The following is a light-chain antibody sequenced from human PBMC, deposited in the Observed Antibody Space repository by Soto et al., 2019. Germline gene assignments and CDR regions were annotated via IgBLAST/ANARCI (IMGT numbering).Light chain of an antibody. J-gene: IGLJ1*01. V-gene: IGLV2-14*01. CDR3: SSWTSSSSYV. CDR2: DVT. CDR1: SSDVGGYNS. Sequence: QSALTQPASVSGSPGLSIAISCSGTSSDVGGYNSVSWYQQYPGKAPKLIIHDVTNRPSGVSDRFSGSKSGNTASLTISGLQAEDEADYYFSSWTSSSSYVFGSGTKLTVL.